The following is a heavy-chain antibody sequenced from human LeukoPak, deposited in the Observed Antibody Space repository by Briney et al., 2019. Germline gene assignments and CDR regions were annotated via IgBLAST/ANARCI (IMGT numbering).Heavy chain of an antibody. V-gene: IGHV3-33*06. CDR2: IWYDGSNK. CDR3: VKDFARIGGGYNWGGYYMDV. D-gene: IGHD5-24*01. Sequence: GRSLTLSCAASGFTFSSYGMHWVRQAPGKGLEWVAVIWYDGSNKYYADSVKGRFTISRDNSKNTLYLQMNSLRAEDTAVYYCVKDFARIGGGYNWGGYYMDVWGKGTTVTVSS. CDR1: GFTFSSYG. J-gene: IGHJ6*03.